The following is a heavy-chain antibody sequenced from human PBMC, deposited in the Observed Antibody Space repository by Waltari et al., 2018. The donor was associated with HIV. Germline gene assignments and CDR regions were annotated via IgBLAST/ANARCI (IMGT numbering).Heavy chain of an antibody. V-gene: IGHV3-33*01. CDR3: ARVPFASSWSADSFDV. CDR2: IWYYGSKK. CDR1: GFRGRDHG. J-gene: IGHJ3*01. D-gene: IGHD6-13*01. Sequence: VQLEASGGGVGKPGRSRSTPCVASGFRGRDHGLPWGRQAPGKGLEWGAVIWYYGSKKEYSDSVKGQFTISKDNSKNTLFLQMNSLRVDDTAVYFCARVPFASSWSADSFDVWGPGTRITVSS.